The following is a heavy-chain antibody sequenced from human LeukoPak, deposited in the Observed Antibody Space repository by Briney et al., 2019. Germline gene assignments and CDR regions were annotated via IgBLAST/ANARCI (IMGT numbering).Heavy chain of an antibody. J-gene: IGHJ3*02. CDR3: AKVSPVVVVITGAFDI. V-gene: IGHV3-23*01. CDR1: GFTFSSYA. Sequence: GGSLRLSCAASGFTFSSYAMSWVRQAPGKGLEWVSAISGSGGSTYYADSVKGRFTISRDNSTNTLYLQMNSLRAEDTAVYYCAKVSPVVVVITGAFDIWGQGTMVTVSS. CDR2: ISGSGGST. D-gene: IGHD3-22*01.